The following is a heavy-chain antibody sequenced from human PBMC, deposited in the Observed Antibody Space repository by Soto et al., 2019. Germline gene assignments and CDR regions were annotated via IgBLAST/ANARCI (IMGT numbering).Heavy chain of an antibody. CDR2: IFYSGST. D-gene: IGHD2-15*01. CDR1: GGSISSSSYY. CDR3: ARHLTYCSAGSCYSDFPYYGMDV. Sequence: QLQLQESGPGLVKPSETLSLTCTVYGGSISSSSYYWGWIRQPPGKGLEWIGSIFYSGSTYYNPSLKSRVTISVDTSKNQFSLKLSSVTAADTAVYYCARHLTYCSAGSCYSDFPYYGMDVWGQGTTVTVSS. V-gene: IGHV4-39*01. J-gene: IGHJ6*02.